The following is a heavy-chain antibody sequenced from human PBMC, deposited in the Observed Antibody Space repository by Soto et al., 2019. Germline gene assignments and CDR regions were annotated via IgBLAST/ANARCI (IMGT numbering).Heavy chain of an antibody. CDR2: IYYSGST. CDR3: ASTYYNASSGPFDY. Sequence: SETLCLTCPVSGGSIGGGGDYWSWVRQHPGKGLEWIGYIYYSGSTYYNPSLKSRVTISVDTSKNQFSLKLSSVTAADTAFYYCASTYYNASSGPFDYWGQGTLVTVS. D-gene: IGHD3-22*01. V-gene: IGHV4-31*03. J-gene: IGHJ4*02. CDR1: GGSIGGGGDY.